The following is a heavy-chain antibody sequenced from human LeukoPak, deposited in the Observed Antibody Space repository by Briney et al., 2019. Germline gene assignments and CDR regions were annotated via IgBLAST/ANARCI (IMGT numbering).Heavy chain of an antibody. CDR3: ARDGYCSSTSCYTYFDY. V-gene: IGHV1-2*02. CDR2: INPNSGGT. Sequence: ASVTVSCKASGYTFTGYYMHWVRQAPGQGLEWMGWINPNSGGTNYAQKFQGRVTMTRDTSISTAYMELSRLRSDDTAVYYCARDGYCSSTSCYTYFDYWGQGTLVTVSS. CDR1: GYTFTGYY. J-gene: IGHJ4*02. D-gene: IGHD2-2*02.